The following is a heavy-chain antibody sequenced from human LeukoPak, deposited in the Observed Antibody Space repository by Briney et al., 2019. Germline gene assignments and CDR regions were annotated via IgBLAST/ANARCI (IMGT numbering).Heavy chain of an antibody. J-gene: IGHJ6*03. CDR3: ARCSSGFNYYYYCMDV. V-gene: IGHV4-38-2*02. CDR1: GYSISSGYY. Sequence: PSETLSLTCTVSGYSISSGYYWGWIRQPPGKGLEWIGSMYHSGSTYYNPSLKSRVTISVDTSKNHFSLKLSSVTAADTAVYYCARCSSGFNYYYYCMDVWGKGTTVTVSS. CDR2: MYHSGST. D-gene: IGHD6-19*01.